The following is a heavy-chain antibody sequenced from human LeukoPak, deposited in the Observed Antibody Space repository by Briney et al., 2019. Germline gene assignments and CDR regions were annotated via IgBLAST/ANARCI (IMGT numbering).Heavy chain of an antibody. CDR1: GGSISSYY. V-gene: IGHV4-59*01. CDR2: IYYSGSS. Sequence: SETLSLTCTVSGGSISSYYWSWIRQPPGKGLEWIGYIYYSGSSNYNPSLKSRVTISVDTSKNQFSLKLSSVTAADTAVYYCARVRGSAEFHYMDVWGKGTTVTVSS. J-gene: IGHJ6*03. CDR3: ARVRGSAEFHYMDV. D-gene: IGHD2-15*01.